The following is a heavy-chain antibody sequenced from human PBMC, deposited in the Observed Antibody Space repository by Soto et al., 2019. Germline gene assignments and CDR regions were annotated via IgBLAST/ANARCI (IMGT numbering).Heavy chain of an antibody. CDR1: GYTFTSYG. J-gene: IGHJ4*02. V-gene: IGHV1-18*04. Sequence: VASVKVSCKASGYTFTSYGMSWVRQAPGQGPEWMGWISGHNGNTKYAQKFQGRVTMTADTSTSTAYMELRSLRYDDTAVYYCAATFYYDSSGSSPYYLDFWGQGTLVTVSS. CDR3: AATFYYDSSGSSPYYLDF. CDR2: ISGHNGNT. D-gene: IGHD3-22*01.